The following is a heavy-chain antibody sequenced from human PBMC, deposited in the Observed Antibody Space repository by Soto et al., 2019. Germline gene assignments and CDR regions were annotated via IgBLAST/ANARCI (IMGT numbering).Heavy chain of an antibody. J-gene: IGHJ5*02. CDR3: ARPFHYDFWSGYQLGFDP. CDR1: GYTFTSYD. CDR2: MNPNSGNT. Sequence: ASVKVACKASGYTFTSYDINWVLQATGQGLEWMGWMNPNSGNTGYAQKFQGRVTMTRNTSISTAYMELSSLRSEDTAVYYCARPFHYDFWSGYQLGFDPWGQGTLVTVSS. D-gene: IGHD3-3*01. V-gene: IGHV1-8*01.